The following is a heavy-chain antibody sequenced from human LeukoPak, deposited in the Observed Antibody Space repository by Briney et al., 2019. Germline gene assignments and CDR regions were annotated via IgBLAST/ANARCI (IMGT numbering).Heavy chain of an antibody. Sequence: GGSLRLSCGASGFTFSNYAMSWVRQAPGKGLEWVSGISDSGSTAFYADSVEGRFTISRDNAKNSLYLQMNSLRAEDTAVYYCARDRYSYGYIWFDPWGQGTLVTVSS. CDR3: ARDRYSYGYIWFDP. V-gene: IGHV3-23*01. CDR2: ISDSGSTA. D-gene: IGHD5-18*01. CDR1: GFTFSNYA. J-gene: IGHJ5*02.